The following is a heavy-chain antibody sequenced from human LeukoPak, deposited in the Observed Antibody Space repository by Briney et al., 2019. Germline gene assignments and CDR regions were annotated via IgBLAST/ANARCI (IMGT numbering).Heavy chain of an antibody. J-gene: IGHJ2*01. V-gene: IGHV3-7*01. Sequence: GGSLRLSCAASGFTFSSYWMSWVRQAPGKGLEWVANIKQDGSEKYYVDSVKGRFTISRDNAKNSLYLQMNSLRAEDTAVYYCARVTGDGDYVGYFDLWGRGTLVTVSS. CDR2: IKQDGSEK. CDR1: GFTFSSYW. CDR3: ARVTGDGDYVGYFDL. D-gene: IGHD4-17*01.